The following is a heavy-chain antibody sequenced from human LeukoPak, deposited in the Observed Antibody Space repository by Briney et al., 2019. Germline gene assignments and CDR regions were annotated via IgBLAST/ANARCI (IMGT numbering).Heavy chain of an antibody. V-gene: IGHV4-59*01. CDR2: IYYSGTN. J-gene: IGHJ6*02. CDR3: AREDPQTTVPEGMDV. CDR1: GGSISYYY. D-gene: IGHD4-17*01. Sequence: SETLSLTCTVSGGSISYYYWSWLRQSPGKGLEWVGCIYYSGTNNYNPSLKSRVTISVDTSKNQFSLQLRSVTAADTAVYYRAREDPQTTVPEGMDVWGQGTTVTVSS.